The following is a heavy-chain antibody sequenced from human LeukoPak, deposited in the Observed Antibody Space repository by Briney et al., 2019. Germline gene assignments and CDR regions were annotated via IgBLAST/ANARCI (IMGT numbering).Heavy chain of an antibody. CDR2: INSDGTST. Sequence: VHLGGSLRLSCAASGFTFSSFWMHWVRQAPGKGLVWVSRINSDGTSTTYADSVKGRFTISRDNAKSTVYLQMNSLRAEDTAVYYCARGTSDYINSWFDYWGQGTLVTVSS. D-gene: IGHD6-13*01. J-gene: IGHJ4*02. CDR3: ARGTSDYINSWFDY. CDR1: GFTFSSFW. V-gene: IGHV3-74*01.